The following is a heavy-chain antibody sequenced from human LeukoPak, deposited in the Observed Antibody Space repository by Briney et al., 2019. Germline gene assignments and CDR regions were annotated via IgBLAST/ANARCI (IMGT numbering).Heavy chain of an antibody. CDR3: ARELVGCSGGSCYSVGRFDY. CDR2: INHSGST. CDR1: GGSFSGYY. J-gene: IGHJ4*02. Sequence: PSETLSLTCDVYGGSFSGYYWSWIRQPPGKGLEWIGEINHSGSTNYNPSLKSRVTISVDTSKNQFSLKLSSVTAADTAVYYCARELVGCSGGSCYSVGRFDYWGQGTLVTVSS. V-gene: IGHV4-34*01. D-gene: IGHD2-15*01.